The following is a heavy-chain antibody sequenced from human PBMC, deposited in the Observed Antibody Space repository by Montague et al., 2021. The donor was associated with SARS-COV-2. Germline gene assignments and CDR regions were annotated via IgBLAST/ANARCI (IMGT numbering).Heavy chain of an antibody. CDR3: ARLLRSCTNGVCRTYYYPAMDV. Sequence: SETRSLTCTVSGGSISGYYWSWIRQPPGKGLEWIGYIYYSGSTKYNPFLESRVTVSVDRSKNQVSLKLSSVTAADTAVYYCARLLRSCTNGVCRTYYYPAMDVWGQGTPVTVSS. J-gene: IGHJ6*02. V-gene: IGHV4-59*01. CDR1: GGSISGYY. D-gene: IGHD2-8*01. CDR2: IYYSGST.